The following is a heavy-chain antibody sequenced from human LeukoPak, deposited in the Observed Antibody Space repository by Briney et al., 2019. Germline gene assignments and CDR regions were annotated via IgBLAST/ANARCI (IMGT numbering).Heavy chain of an antibody. J-gene: IGHJ4*02. V-gene: IGHV3-30*18. CDR3: AKDGRSYSSGWPPFDY. D-gene: IGHD6-19*01. CDR1: EFTFSSHG. CDR2: ISYDGSNK. Sequence: GGSLRLSCAASEFTFSSHGMHCVRQAPGKGLEWVAVISYDGSNKYYADSVKGRFTISRDNSKNTLYLQMNSLRAEDTAVYHCAKDGRSYSSGWPPFDYWGQGALVTVSS.